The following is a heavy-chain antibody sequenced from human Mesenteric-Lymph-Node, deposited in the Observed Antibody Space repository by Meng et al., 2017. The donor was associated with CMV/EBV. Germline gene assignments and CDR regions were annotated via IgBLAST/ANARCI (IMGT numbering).Heavy chain of an antibody. J-gene: IGHJ6*02. CDR1: GYTFTSYD. D-gene: IGHD3-3*01. V-gene: IGHV1-8*02. CDR3: ARDHIRLEWFGAYGLDV. CDR2: RNPNSGNT. Sequence: ASVKVSCKASGYTFTSYDINWVRQATGQGLEWMGWRNPNSGNTGYAQKFQGRVTVTTDTSTSTAYMELRGLRSDDTAVYYCARDHIRLEWFGAYGLDVWGQGTTVTVSS.